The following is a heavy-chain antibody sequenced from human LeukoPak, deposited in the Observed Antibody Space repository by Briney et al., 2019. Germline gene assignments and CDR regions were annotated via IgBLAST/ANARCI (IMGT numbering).Heavy chain of an antibody. J-gene: IGHJ4*02. V-gene: IGHV4-39*07. CDR2: INHSGST. CDR1: GGSISSSSYY. CDR3: ASCTRSGRLFDY. D-gene: IGHD3-10*01. Sequence: SETLSLTCTVSGGSISSSSYYWGWIRQPPGKGLEWIGEINHSGSTNYNPSLKSRVTISVDTSKNQFSLKLSSVTAADTAVYYCASCTRSGRLFDYWGQGTLVTVSS.